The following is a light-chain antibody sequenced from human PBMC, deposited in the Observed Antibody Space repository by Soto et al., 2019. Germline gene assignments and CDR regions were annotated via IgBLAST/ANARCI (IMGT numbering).Light chain of an antibody. CDR2: DVS. Sequence: QSALTQPASVSGSPGQSITISCTGTSSDVGGYNYVSWYQQQLGKAPKLIIYDVSNRPSGVSNRFSGSKSGYTASLTISGLQAEDEADYYCSSYASGSSVVFGGGTKLTVL. CDR1: SSDVGGYNY. J-gene: IGLJ3*02. V-gene: IGLV2-14*01. CDR3: SSYASGSSVV.